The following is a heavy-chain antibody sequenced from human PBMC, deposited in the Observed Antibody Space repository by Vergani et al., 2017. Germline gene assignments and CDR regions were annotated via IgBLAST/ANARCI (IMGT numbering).Heavy chain of an antibody. V-gene: IGHV3-21*01. CDR3: ARVRPGYGGDWFDP. J-gene: IGHJ5*02. CDR1: GFTFSSYS. D-gene: IGHD5-18*01. Sequence: EVQLVESGGGLVKPGGSLRLSCAASGFTFSSYSMNWVRQAPGKGLEWVSSISSSSSYIYYADSVKGRFTISRDNAKNSLYLQMNSLRAGDTAVYYCARVRPGYGGDWFDPWGQGNLVTGSS. CDR2: ISSSSSYI.